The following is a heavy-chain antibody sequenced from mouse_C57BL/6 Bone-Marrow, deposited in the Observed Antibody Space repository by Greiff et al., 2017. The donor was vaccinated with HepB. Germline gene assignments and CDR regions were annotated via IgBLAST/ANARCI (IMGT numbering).Heavy chain of an antibody. J-gene: IGHJ1*03. D-gene: IGHD1-1*01. CDR2: ISYDGSN. Sequence: EVKLVESGPGLVKPSQSLSLTCSVTGYSITSGYYWNWIRQFPGNKLEWMGYISYDGSNNYNPSLKNRISITRDTSKNQFFLKLNSVTTEDTATYYCARDTTTVVARRYFDVWGTGTTVTVSS. CDR3: ARDTTTVVARRYFDV. CDR1: GYSITSGYY. V-gene: IGHV3-6*01.